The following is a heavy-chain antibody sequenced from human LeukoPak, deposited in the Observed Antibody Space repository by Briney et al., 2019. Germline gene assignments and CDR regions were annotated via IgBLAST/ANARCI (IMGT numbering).Heavy chain of an antibody. Sequence: GASLRLSCAASGFTFSNYAMSWVRQAPGKGLEWVSAITGSGGNTYYADSVKGRFTISRDNSKNTVFLQMNSLRAEDTAVYYCVKWGDYDVLTGYYVSDYWGQGTLVTVSS. CDR2: ITGSGGNT. J-gene: IGHJ4*02. CDR3: VKWGDYDVLTGYYVSDY. V-gene: IGHV3-23*01. CDR1: GFTFSNYA. D-gene: IGHD3-9*01.